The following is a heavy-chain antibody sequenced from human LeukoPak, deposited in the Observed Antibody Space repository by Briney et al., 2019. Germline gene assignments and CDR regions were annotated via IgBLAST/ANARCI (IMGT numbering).Heavy chain of an antibody. V-gene: IGHV4-39*01. D-gene: IGHD1-26*01. Sequence: SETLSLTCTVSGGSISSSTYYWAWIRQPPGKGLEWIVIIYFSGSTYYNPSLKSRVTISLDTSKNQFSLKLSSVTAADTAVYYCASRTTTTYYYYYMDVWGKGTTVTGSS. J-gene: IGHJ6*03. CDR3: ASRTTTTYYYYYMDV. CDR1: GGSISSSTYY. CDR2: IYFSGST.